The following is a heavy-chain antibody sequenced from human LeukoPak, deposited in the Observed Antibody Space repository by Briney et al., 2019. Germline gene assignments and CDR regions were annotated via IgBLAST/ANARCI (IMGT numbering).Heavy chain of an antibody. J-gene: IGHJ6*03. Sequence: GSLRLSCAASGFTFSDYYMSWIRQSPGKGLEWIGESSHSGSTNYSPSLKSRVTISVDTAENQVSLNLSSVTAADTAVYYCARSQQLVYYYYMDVWGKGTTVTVSS. CDR3: ARSQQLVYYYYMDV. V-gene: IGHV4-34*01. CDR2: SSHSGST. CDR1: GFTFSDYY. D-gene: IGHD6-13*01.